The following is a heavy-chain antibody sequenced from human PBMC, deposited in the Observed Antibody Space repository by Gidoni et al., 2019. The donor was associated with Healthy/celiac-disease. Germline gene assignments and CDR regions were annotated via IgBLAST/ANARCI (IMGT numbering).Heavy chain of an antibody. D-gene: IGHD3-9*01. J-gene: IGHJ6*02. CDR2: IYYSGST. CDR1: VGSISSSY. CDR3: ARGAPGRYFDWLPRAYYYYYGMDV. V-gene: IGHV4-59*01. Sequence: QVQLQESGPGLVKPSETLSLTCTVSVGSISSSYWRWIRQPPGKGLEWIGYIYYSGSTNYNPSLKSRVTISVDTSKNQFSLKLSSVTAADTAVYYCARGAPGRYFDWLPRAYYYYYGMDVWGQGTTVTVSS.